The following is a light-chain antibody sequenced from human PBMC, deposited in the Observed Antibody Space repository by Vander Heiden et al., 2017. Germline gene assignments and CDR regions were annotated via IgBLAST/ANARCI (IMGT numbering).Light chain of an antibody. CDR1: ALPKQY. CDR3: QPADGSGTCRV. J-gene: IGLJ3*02. Sequence: SYDLTQPPSVPVSPGQTARNTCSGDALPKQYAYWYQQKPGQTPVLVRYKDSERPSGVPERFSGSSSETTVTLTISGVQAEDEADYYCQPADGSGTCRVFGGGTKLTVL. V-gene: IGLV3-25*03. CDR2: KDS.